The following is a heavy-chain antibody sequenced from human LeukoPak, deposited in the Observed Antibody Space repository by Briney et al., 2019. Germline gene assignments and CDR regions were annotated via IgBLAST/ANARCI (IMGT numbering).Heavy chain of an antibody. D-gene: IGHD3-3*01. CDR2: ISYDGSNK. J-gene: IGHJ6*02. CDR1: GFTFSSYG. CDR3: AKESYDFWSGPPDYYYGMDV. Sequence: PXXSLRLSCAASGFTFSSYGMHWVGQAPGKGLEWVAVISYDGSNKYYADSVKGGLTISRDNSKNPLYLQMNSLRAEDTAVYYCAKESYDFWSGPPDYYYGMDVWGQGTTVTVSS. V-gene: IGHV3-30*18.